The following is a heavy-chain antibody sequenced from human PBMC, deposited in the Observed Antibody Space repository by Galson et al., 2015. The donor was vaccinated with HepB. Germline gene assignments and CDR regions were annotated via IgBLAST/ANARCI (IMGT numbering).Heavy chain of an antibody. CDR2: IWYDGSNK. J-gene: IGHJ3*02. D-gene: IGHD2-2*02. Sequence: SLRLSCAASGFTFSSYGMHWVRQAPGKGLEWVAVIWYDGSNKYYADSVKGRFTISRDNSKNTLYLQMNSLRAEDTAVYYCARGYCSSTSCYNHQISKHDAFDIWGQGTMVTVSS. V-gene: IGHV3-33*01. CDR1: GFTFSSYG. CDR3: ARGYCSSTSCYNHQISKHDAFDI.